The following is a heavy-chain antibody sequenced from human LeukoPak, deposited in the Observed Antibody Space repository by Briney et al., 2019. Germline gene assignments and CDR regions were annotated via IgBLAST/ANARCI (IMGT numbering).Heavy chain of an antibody. CDR2: IIPTLDTP. J-gene: IGHJ6*03. CDR3: AREVRFRGYSYGYGPDYSYYHMDA. V-gene: IGHV1-69*05. CDR1: AGTFSNYG. D-gene: IGHD5-18*01. Sequence: SVKVSCKASAGTFSNYGVSWVRQAPGQGLEWVGGIIPTLDTPNLAQKFKGRVTVTTDESSTTVYMDLSTLTSEDTAVYYCAREVRFRGYSYGYGPDYSYYHMDAWGKGTTVTVSS.